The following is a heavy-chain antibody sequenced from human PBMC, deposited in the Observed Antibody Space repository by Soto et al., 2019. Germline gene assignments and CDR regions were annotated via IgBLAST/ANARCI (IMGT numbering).Heavy chain of an antibody. CDR1: GGTFSSDA. J-gene: IGHJ5*02. Sequence: QVQLVQSGAEVKKPGSSVKVSCKASGGTFSSDAINWVRQAPGQGLEWMGGIIPIFGTANHAQRFQGRVKITADESTTKANMELSRLRSEDTAVYYCSRDRGPSSGYYPYWFDPWGQGTLVTVSS. V-gene: IGHV1-69*12. CDR3: SRDRGPSSGYYPYWFDP. CDR2: IIPIFGTA. D-gene: IGHD3-22*01.